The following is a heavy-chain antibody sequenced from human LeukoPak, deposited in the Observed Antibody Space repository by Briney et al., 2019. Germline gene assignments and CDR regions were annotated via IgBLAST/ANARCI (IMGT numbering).Heavy chain of an antibody. D-gene: IGHD2-2*01. CDR2: ISYDGSNK. CDR3: AKDQGFWVRPAAIAY. Sequence: PGRSLRLSCAASGFTFSSYGMHWVRQAPGKGLEGVAVISYDGSNKYYADSVKGRFTISRDNSKNTLYLQMNSLRAEDTAVYYCAKDQGFWVRPAAIAYWGQGTLVTVSS. J-gene: IGHJ4*02. V-gene: IGHV3-30*18. CDR1: GFTFSSYG.